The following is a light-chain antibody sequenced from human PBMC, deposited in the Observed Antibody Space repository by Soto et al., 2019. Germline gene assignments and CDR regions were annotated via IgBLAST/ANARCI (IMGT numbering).Light chain of an antibody. CDR1: QSVSNN. Sequence: EIVMTQSPATLSVSPGERATLSCRASQSVSNNLAWYQQKPGQAPRLLIYFASTGATGIPARFSGSGSGTECTLTISSLQSEDFAVYYCQQYNNWPLTFGGGTKVEIK. CDR2: FAS. CDR3: QQYNNWPLT. V-gene: IGKV3-15*01. J-gene: IGKJ4*01.